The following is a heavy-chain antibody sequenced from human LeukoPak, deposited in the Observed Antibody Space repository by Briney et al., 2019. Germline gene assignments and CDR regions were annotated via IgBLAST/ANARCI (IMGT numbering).Heavy chain of an antibody. V-gene: IGHV3-21*01. CDR3: ARDKTAYGWLAFDY. D-gene: IGHD6-19*01. Sequence: GGSLRLSCAASESIFSSYSMNWVRQAPGKGLEWVSAIGSSGSYIYYADSVKGRFTISRDNAKNSLYLQMNSLRAEDTAVYYCARDKTAYGWLAFDYWGQGILVIVSS. CDR2: IGSSGSYI. CDR1: ESIFSSYS. J-gene: IGHJ4*02.